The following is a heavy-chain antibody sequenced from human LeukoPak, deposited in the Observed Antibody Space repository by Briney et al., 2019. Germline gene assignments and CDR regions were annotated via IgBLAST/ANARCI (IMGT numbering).Heavy chain of an antibody. V-gene: IGHV3-9*01. Sequence: PGRSLGLFCAASVFTLDDYAAHWVPQAPGKGLEGVSGLRWNSGSIGYADAVKGRFTNSRDNAKNSLYLQMNSLRAEDTAWYYCGKVAGLRFDIFDYWGQGTLVTASS. CDR3: GKVAGLRFDIFDY. J-gene: IGHJ4*02. CDR2: LRWNSGSI. CDR1: VFTLDDYA. D-gene: IGHD5-12*01.